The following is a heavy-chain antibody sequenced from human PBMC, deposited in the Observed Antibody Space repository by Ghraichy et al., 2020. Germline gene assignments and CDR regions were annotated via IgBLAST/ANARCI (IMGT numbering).Heavy chain of an antibody. CDR3: ARERPVGLTLDY. D-gene: IGHD4/OR15-4a*01. J-gene: IGHJ4*02. Sequence: SETLSLTCTVSGGSISSYYWSWIRQPPGRGLEWIGYIYYSWSTAYNPSLKSRVTISVDTSKNQFSLKLSSVTAADTAVYYCARERPVGLTLDYWGQGTLVTVSS. CDR1: GGSISSYY. V-gene: IGHV4-59*01. CDR2: IYYSWST.